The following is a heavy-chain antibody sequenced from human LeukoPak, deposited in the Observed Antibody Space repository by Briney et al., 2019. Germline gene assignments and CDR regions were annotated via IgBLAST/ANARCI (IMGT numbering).Heavy chain of an antibody. CDR1: GYSFTTYW. CDR3: ARGHYYASGSYYYFDY. J-gene: IGHJ4*02. V-gene: IGHV5-51*01. Sequence: GESLTISCKGSGYSFTTYWIGWVRQMPGKGLEWMGIIYPGDSDTRYSPSFQGQVTISADKSISTAYLQWSSLKASDTAMYYCARGHYYASGSYYYFDYWGQGTLVTVSS. CDR2: IYPGDSDT. D-gene: IGHD3-10*01.